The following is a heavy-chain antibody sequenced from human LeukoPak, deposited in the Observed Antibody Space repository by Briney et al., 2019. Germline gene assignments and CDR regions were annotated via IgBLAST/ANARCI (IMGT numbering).Heavy chain of an antibody. J-gene: IGHJ4*02. V-gene: IGHV3-23*01. D-gene: IGHD2-15*01. Sequence: GGSLRLSCAASGLTFSSYAMSWVRQAPGKGLEWVSAISGSGGSTYYADSVKGRFTISRDNSKNTLYLQMNSLRAEDTAVYYCAKGYCSGGSCYAVSDYWGQGTLVTVSS. CDR2: ISGSGGST. CDR3: AKGYCSGGSCYAVSDY. CDR1: GLTFSSYA.